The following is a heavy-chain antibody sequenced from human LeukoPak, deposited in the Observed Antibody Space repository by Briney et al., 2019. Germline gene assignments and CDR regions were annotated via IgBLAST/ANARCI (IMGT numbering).Heavy chain of an antibody. J-gene: IGHJ4*02. Sequence: GGSLRLSCVASGFTFSSYNMNWVRQAPGKGLEWVSPISSSSSHISYADSVKGRFIISGDNAKNSLYLQMNSLRAEDTAVYYCARDSTGDYFDYWGQGTLVTVSS. CDR2: ISSSSSHI. CDR3: ARDSTGDYFDY. D-gene: IGHD7-27*01. V-gene: IGHV3-21*01. CDR1: GFTFSSYN.